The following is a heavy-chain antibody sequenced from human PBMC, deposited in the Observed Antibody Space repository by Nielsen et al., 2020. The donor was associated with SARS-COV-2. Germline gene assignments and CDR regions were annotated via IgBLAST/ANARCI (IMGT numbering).Heavy chain of an antibody. CDR1: GFTFSSYA. Sequence: GGSLRLSCAASGFTFSSYAMSWVRQAPGKGLEWVSGISWNSGSIGYADSVKGRFTISRDNTKNSLYLQMNILRAEDTAVYYCSRDPRILDYWGQGTLVTVSS. V-gene: IGHV3-20*04. CDR3: SRDPRILDY. CDR2: ISWNSGSI. J-gene: IGHJ4*02.